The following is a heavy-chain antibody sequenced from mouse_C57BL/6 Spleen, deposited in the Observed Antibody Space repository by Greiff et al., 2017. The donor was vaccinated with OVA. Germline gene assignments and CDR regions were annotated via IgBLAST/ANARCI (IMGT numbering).Heavy chain of an antibody. CDR2: IYPSDSET. CDR3: ARGGDDDGEFAC. V-gene: IGHV1-61*01. Sequence: VQLQQPGAELVRPGSSVKLSCKASGYTFTSYWMDWVKQRPGQGLEWIGNIYPSDSETHYNQKFKDKATLTVDKSSSTAYMQLRSLTSEDSAVYYCARGGDDDGEFACWGKGTLVTVSA. D-gene: IGHD2-4*01. CDR1: GYTFTSYW. J-gene: IGHJ3*01.